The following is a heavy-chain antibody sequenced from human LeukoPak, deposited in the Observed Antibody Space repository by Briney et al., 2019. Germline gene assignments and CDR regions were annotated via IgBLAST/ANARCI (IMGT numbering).Heavy chain of an antibody. CDR1: GFTVSSNY. Sequence: GGSLRLSCAASGFTVSSNYMSWVRQAPGKGLEWVSVIYSGGSTYYADSVQGRFTISRDNSKNTLYLQMNSLRAEDTAVYYCARDPLAVAGVVFGYRGQGTLVTVSS. V-gene: IGHV3-66*01. D-gene: IGHD6-19*01. CDR2: IYSGGST. CDR3: ARDPLAVAGVVFGY. J-gene: IGHJ4*02.